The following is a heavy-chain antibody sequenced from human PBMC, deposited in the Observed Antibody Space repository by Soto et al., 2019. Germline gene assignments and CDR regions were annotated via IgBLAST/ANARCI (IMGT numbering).Heavy chain of an antibody. CDR1: GFNFKKFA. D-gene: IGHD6-19*01. CDR3: AKADGEQWLIPHLDN. Sequence: GGSLRLSCVASGFNFKKFAMAWVRQAPGEGLEWVSGISCCGGSTSYADSVKGRFSTARDDSKNTLSLQMNGLRVEDTAQYFCAKADGEQWLIPHLDNWGQGTLVTVSS. V-gene: IGHV3-23*01. CDR2: ISCCGGST. J-gene: IGHJ4*02.